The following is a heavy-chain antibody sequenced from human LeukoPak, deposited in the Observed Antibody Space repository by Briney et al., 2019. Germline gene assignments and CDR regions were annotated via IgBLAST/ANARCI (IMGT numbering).Heavy chain of an antibody. J-gene: IGHJ4*02. D-gene: IGHD4-17*01. Sequence: PGGSLRLSCSASGFTFSSYAMSWVRQAPGKGLEWVSAISGSGGSTYYADSVKDRFTISRDNSKNTLYLQMNSLRAEDTAVYYCARFNDYGDYLFDYWGQGTLVIVSS. CDR3: ARFNDYGDYLFDY. CDR1: GFTFSSYA. V-gene: IGHV3-23*01. CDR2: ISGSGGST.